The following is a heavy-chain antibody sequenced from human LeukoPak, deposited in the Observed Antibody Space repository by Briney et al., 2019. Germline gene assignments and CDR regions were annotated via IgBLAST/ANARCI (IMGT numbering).Heavy chain of an antibody. CDR2: ISAYNGNT. V-gene: IGHV1-18*01. CDR1: GYTFTSYG. Sequence: GASVKVSCKASGYTFTSYGISWVRQAPGQGLEWMGWISAYNGNTNYAQKLQGRVTMTTDTSTSTAYMELRSLRSDDTAVYYCAKDLRRYSGYDPYYFVYWGQGTLVTVSS. D-gene: IGHD5-12*01. J-gene: IGHJ4*02. CDR3: AKDLRRYSGYDPYYFVY.